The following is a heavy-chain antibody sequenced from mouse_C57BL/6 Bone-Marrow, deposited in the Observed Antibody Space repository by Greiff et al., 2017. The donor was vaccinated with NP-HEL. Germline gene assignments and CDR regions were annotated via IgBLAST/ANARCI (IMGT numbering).Heavy chain of an antibody. CDR2: IYPGDGDT. D-gene: IGHD3-2*02. CDR3: ARTDSSGYDY. CDR1: GYAFSSSW. J-gene: IGHJ2*01. V-gene: IGHV1-82*01. Sequence: QVQLKESGPELVKPGASVKISCKASGYAFSSSWMNWVKQRPGKGLEWIGRIYPGDGDTNYNGKFKGKATLTADKSSSTAYMQLSILTSEDSAVYFCARTDSSGYDYWGQGTTLTVSS.